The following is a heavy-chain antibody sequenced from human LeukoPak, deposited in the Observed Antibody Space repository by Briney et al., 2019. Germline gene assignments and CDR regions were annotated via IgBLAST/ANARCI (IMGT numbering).Heavy chain of an antibody. Sequence: GGSLRLSCAASGFSFSTYSMNWVRQAPGKGLEWVSYISSSGSTIYYADSVKGRFTISRDNAKNSLYLQMNSLRAEDTAVYYCARVYGDYFDYWGQGTLVTVSS. CDR1: GFSFSTYS. J-gene: IGHJ4*02. V-gene: IGHV3-48*04. D-gene: IGHD4-17*01. CDR2: ISSSGSTI. CDR3: ARVYGDYFDY.